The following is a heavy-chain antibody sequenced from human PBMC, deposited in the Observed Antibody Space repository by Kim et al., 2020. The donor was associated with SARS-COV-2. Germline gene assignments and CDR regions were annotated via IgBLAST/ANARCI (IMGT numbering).Heavy chain of an antibody. J-gene: IGHJ3*02. D-gene: IGHD5-18*01. CDR2: IRSKAYGGTT. Sequence: GGSLRLSCTASGFTFGDYAMSWFRQAPGKGLEWVGFIRSKAYGGTTEYAASVKGRFTISRDDSKSIAYLQMNSLKTEDTAVYYCTREREEGDSYGYVASAADAFDIWGQGTMVTVSS. V-gene: IGHV3-49*03. CDR3: TREREEGDSYGYVASAADAFDI. CDR1: GFTFGDYA.